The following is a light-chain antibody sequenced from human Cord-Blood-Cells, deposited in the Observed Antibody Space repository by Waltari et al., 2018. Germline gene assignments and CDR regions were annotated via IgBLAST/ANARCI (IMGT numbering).Light chain of an antibody. Sequence: QSALTQPASVSGSPGQSITISCTGTSSDVGSYNLVSWYQQHTGKAPKLMIYEGSKRPSGVSNRFAGYKSGNTASLTISGLQAEDEADYYCCSYAGSSTLVFGGGTKLTVL. J-gene: IGLJ2*01. CDR3: CSYAGSSTLV. V-gene: IGLV2-23*01. CDR2: EGS. CDR1: SSDVGSYNL.